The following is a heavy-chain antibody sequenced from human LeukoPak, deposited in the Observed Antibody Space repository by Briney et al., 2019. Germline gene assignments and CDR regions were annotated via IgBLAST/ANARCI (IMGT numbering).Heavy chain of an antibody. CDR3: ARGPSGYHNT. D-gene: IGHD5-12*01. Sequence: GGSLRLSCAASGFTFSKSWMSWVRQAPGKGPEWVANIKEDGRDTYYVGSVRGRFTISRDNAKNSLYLQMNSLRAEDTAVYYCARGPSGYHNTGGQGTLVTVSS. V-gene: IGHV3-7*01. J-gene: IGHJ4*02. CDR1: GFTFSKSW. CDR2: IKEDGRDT.